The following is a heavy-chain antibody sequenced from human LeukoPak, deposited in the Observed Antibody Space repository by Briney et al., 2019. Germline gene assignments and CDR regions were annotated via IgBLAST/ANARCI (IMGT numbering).Heavy chain of an antibody. CDR2: IKQDGSEK. J-gene: IGHJ5*02. CDR3: ARKLVGATFNWFDP. Sequence: GGSLRLSCAASGFTFSSYWMSWVRQAPGKGLEWVANIKQDGSEKYYVDSVKGRFTISRDNAKNSLYLQMNSLRAEDTAVYYCARKLVGATFNWFDPWGQGTLVTVSS. V-gene: IGHV3-7*01. CDR1: GFTFSSYW. D-gene: IGHD1-26*01.